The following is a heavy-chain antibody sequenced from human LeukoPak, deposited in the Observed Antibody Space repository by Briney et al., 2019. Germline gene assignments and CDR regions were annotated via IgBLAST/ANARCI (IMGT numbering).Heavy chain of an antibody. CDR1: GFTFSSYC. CDR3: AKPYGSGSYYIDY. Sequence: GGSLRLSCAASGFTFSSYCINWVRQAPGKGLEWVSYISSSSNTIYYADSVKGRFTISRDNAKNSLYLQMNSLRAEDTAVYYCAKPYGSGSYYIDYWGQGTLVTVSS. CDR2: ISSSSNTI. V-gene: IGHV3-48*01. J-gene: IGHJ4*02. D-gene: IGHD3-10*01.